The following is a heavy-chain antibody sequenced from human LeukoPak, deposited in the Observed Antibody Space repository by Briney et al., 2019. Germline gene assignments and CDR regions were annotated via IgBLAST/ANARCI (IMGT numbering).Heavy chain of an antibody. D-gene: IGHD6-13*01. V-gene: IGHV3-74*01. Sequence: GGSLRLSCAASGFTFSSYWMHWVRQAPGKGLVWVSRINSDGSSTSYADSVKGRFTISRDNAKNTLYLQMNSLRAEDTAVYYCARVYGFGSSWYYFDYWGQGTLVTVSS. J-gene: IGHJ4*02. CDR1: GFTFSSYW. CDR3: ARVYGFGSSWYYFDY. CDR2: INSDGSST.